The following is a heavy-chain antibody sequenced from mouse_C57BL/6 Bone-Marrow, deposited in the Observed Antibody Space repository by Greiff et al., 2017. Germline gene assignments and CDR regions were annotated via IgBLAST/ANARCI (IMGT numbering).Heavy chain of an antibody. V-gene: IGHV5-4*01. D-gene: IGHD2-3*01. CDR1: GFTFSSYA. Sequence: EVKLQESGGGLVKPGGSLKLSCAASGFTFSSYAMSWVRQTPEKRLEWVATISDGGSYTYYPDNVKGRFTISRDNAKNNLYLQMSHLKSEDTAMYDCERERGGGWLLLFDYWGQGTTLTVSS. J-gene: IGHJ2*01. CDR3: ERERGGGWLLLFDY. CDR2: ISDGGSYT.